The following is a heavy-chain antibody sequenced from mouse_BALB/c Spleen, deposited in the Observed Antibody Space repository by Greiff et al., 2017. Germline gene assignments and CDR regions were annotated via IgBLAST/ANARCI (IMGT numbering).Heavy chain of an antibody. D-gene: IGHD1-1*01. CDR2: ISTYYGNT. Sequence: QVHVKQSGPELVRPGVSVKISCKGSSYTFTDYAMHWVKQSHAKSLEWIGVISTYYGNTNYNQKFKGKATMTVDKSSSTAYMELARLTSEDSAIYYCARGYGRAMDYWGQGTSVTVSS. J-gene: IGHJ4*01. CDR3: ARGYGRAMDY. CDR1: SYTFTDYA. V-gene: IGHV1-67*01.